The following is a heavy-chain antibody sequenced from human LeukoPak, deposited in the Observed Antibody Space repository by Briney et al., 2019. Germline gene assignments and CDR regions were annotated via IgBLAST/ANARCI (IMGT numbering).Heavy chain of an antibody. V-gene: IGHV3-7*01. Sequence: GGSLRLSCAASGFTFSSYWMSWVRQAPGKGRGWVANIKQDGSEKYYVDSVKGRFTISRDNAKNSLYLQMNSLRAEDTAVYYCASLPQSGLRSPDYWGQGTLVTVSS. CDR2: IKQDGSEK. CDR3: ASLPQSGLRSPDY. CDR1: GFTFSSYW. J-gene: IGHJ4*02. D-gene: IGHD5-12*01.